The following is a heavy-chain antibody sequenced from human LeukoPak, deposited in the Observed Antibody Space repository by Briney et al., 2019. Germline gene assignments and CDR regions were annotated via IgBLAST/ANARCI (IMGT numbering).Heavy chain of an antibody. Sequence: TLSLTCTVSGGSIRRGAYYWGWIRQPAGKGLEWIGRVSASGRTNYNPSLKSRDTISVDTSNNQFSLKLSSVTAADTAMYYCASLYNWNYASPYYMDVWGKGPTVTVSS. D-gene: IGHD1-7*01. CDR1: GGSIRRGAYY. CDR3: ASLYNWNYASPYYMDV. V-gene: IGHV4-61*02. CDR2: VSASGRT. J-gene: IGHJ6*03.